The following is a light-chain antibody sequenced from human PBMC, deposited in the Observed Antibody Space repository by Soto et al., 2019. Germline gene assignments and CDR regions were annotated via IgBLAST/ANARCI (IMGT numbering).Light chain of an antibody. CDR1: QTISSW. Sequence: DIQMTQSPSSLSASVVDGFTSTCLASQTISSWLAWYQQKPGKVPKLLIYAASTLQSGVPSRFSGSGSGTDFTLTISSLQPEDVATYYCQKYNSALQTFGQGTKVDIK. J-gene: IGKJ1*01. V-gene: IGKV1-27*01. CDR2: AAS. CDR3: QKYNSALQT.